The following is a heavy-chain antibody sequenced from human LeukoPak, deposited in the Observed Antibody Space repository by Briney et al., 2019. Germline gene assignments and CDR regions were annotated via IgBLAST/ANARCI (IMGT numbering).Heavy chain of an antibody. D-gene: IGHD2-8*01. CDR2: ILYVGSKK. V-gene: IGHV3-30-3*02. J-gene: IGHJ4*02. Sequence: ARGSLRLSCAASGFTFSSFATHWVRPAPGKGLEWLAFILYVGSKKYYADSVKGRFTISRDNSKNTLYLQMNSLRAEDTAVYYCASFGVGYCTNGVCYDTDYYFVYWGQGTLVTVSS. CDR1: GFTFSSFA. CDR3: ASFGVGYCTNGVCYDTDYYFVY.